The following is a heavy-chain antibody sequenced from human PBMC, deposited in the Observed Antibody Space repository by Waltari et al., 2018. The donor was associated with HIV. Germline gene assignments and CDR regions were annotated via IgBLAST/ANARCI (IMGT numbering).Heavy chain of an antibody. V-gene: IGHV4-39*01. J-gene: IGHJ4*02. CDR2: IYDSGST. CDR3: ANLPFVYFDY. CDR1: SGSISSSISY. Sequence: QVQLQESGPGLVKPSATLSLTCTVSSGSISSSISYWGWIRQPPGRGLEWIGNIYDSGSTYYNPSLKSRVTISVDTSKNQFSLKLSSVTAADTAVYYCANLPFVYFDYWGQGTLVTVSS.